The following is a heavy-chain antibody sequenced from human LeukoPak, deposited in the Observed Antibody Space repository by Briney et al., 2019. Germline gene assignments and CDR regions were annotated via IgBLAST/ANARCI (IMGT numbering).Heavy chain of an antibody. CDR2: IRYDGSNK. J-gene: IGHJ6*03. CDR3: AKPSYYYYYMDV. CDR1: EFSFSNNA. Sequence: GRSLRLSCEASEFSFSNNAMHWVRQAPGKGLEWVAFIRYDGSNKYYADSVKGRFTISRDNSKNTLYLQMNSLRAEDTAVYYCAKPSYYYYYMDVWGKGTTVTISS. V-gene: IGHV3-30*02.